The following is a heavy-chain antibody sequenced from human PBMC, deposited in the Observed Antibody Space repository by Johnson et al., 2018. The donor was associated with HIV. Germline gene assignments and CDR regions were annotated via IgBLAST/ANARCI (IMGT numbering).Heavy chain of an antibody. J-gene: IGHJ3*02. CDR2: ISFSGGST. Sequence: MQLVESGGGVVQPGRSLRLSCAASQFTFNSNATSWVRQAPVKGLDWVSLISFSGGSTYFADSVKGRFTISRDNSKNTLYLQMNSLRAEDTAVYYCAKDPYYETSAYYDDAFDIWGQGTMVTVSS. CDR1: QFTFNSNA. D-gene: IGHD3-22*01. CDR3: AKDPYYETSAYYDDAFDI. V-gene: IGHV3-23*04.